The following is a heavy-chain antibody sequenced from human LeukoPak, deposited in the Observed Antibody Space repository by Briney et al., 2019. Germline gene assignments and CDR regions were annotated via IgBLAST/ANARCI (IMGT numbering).Heavy chain of an antibody. CDR2: ISDTGGRT. J-gene: IGHJ5*02. CDR1: GFRFSDSA. V-gene: IGHV3-23*01. D-gene: IGHD3-3*01. Sequence: PGGSLRLSCASSGFRFSDSAVSWVRHSPGEGLKWVSSISDTGGRTYYADSVKGRFTITRDNSRNTVNLRMNGLRADDTARYYCAKGGQDFDFWRFDLWGQGVLVIVSS. CDR3: AKGGQDFDFWRFDL.